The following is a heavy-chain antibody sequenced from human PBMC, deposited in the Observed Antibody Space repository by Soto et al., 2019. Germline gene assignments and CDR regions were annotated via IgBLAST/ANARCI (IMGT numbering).Heavy chain of an antibody. Sequence: QVQLVQSGAEVKKPGSSVKVSCKASGGTFSNHAISWVRQAPGQGLEWMGGIIPIFDTANYAQNFQGRVTITADESTSTAYLELSSLRSEDTAVYYCARGYNWNDAYFDYWGQGTLVTVSS. CDR1: GGTFSNHA. D-gene: IGHD1-20*01. CDR2: IIPIFDTA. V-gene: IGHV1-69*12. CDR3: ARGYNWNDAYFDY. J-gene: IGHJ4*02.